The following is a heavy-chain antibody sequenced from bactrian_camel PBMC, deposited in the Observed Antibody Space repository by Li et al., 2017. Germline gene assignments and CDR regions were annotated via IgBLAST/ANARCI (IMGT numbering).Heavy chain of an antibody. CDR2: IYTGEGST. Sequence: HVQLVESGGGSVQAGGSLRLSCGASGYTNRFNCMGWFRQAPGKEREGVARIYTGEGSTYYADSVKGRFTISQNNAKTAVYLQMNTLKPEDTAMYYCAASYERNGCSTSPRDFVDWGQGTQVTVS. J-gene: IGHJ6*01. CDR1: GYTNRFNC. CDR3: AASYERNGCSTSPRDFVD. V-gene: IGHV3S63*01. D-gene: IGHD4*01.